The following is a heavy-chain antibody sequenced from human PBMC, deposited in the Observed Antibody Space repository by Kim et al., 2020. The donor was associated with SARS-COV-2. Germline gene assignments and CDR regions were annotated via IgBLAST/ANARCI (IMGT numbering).Heavy chain of an antibody. CDR1: GFTFSSYA. J-gene: IGHJ4*02. Sequence: GGSLRLSCAASGFTFSSYAMSWVRQAPGKGLEWVSAISGSGGSTYYADSVKGRFTISRDNSKNTLYLQMNSLRAEDTAVYYCAKGETGYYNVPLDYWGQGTLVTVSS. CDR3: AKGETGYYNVPLDY. D-gene: IGHD3-9*01. CDR2: ISGSGGST. V-gene: IGHV3-23*01.